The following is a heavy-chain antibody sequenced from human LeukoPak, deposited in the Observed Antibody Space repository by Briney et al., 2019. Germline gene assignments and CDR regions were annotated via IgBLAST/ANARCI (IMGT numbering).Heavy chain of an antibody. D-gene: IGHD2-15*01. V-gene: IGHV3-23*01. CDR1: GFTFSSYA. CDR3: AKGSGAYAYLFDY. Sequence: GGSLRLSCAASGFTFSSYAMSWVRQAPGKGLEWVSGISSSGGNTYYADSVKGRFSISRDNSKNTLYLQMSSLRADDTAVYYCAKGSGAYAYLFDYWGRGTLVTVSS. CDR2: ISSSGGNT. J-gene: IGHJ4*02.